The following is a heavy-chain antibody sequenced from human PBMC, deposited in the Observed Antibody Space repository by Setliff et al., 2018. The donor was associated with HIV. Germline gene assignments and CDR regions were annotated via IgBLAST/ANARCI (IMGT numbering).Heavy chain of an antibody. CDR3: ARHTIDISLLVVQDPGPFDI. Sequence: GESLKISCTGSGYGFSNHWIGWVHQMPGRGLEWMGIIYPQDSDTRYSPSFEGHVPISADRSRNTAYLQWTALKASDTAMYYCARHTIDISLLVVQDPGPFDIWGRGTMVTVSS. D-gene: IGHD3-10*01. CDR2: IYPQDSDT. CDR1: GYGFSNHW. J-gene: IGHJ3*02. V-gene: IGHV5-51*07.